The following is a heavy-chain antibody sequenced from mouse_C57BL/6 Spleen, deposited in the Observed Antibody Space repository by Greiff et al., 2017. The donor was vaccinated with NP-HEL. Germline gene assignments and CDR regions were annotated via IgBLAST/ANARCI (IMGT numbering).Heavy chain of an antibody. CDR2: IRNKANGYTT. V-gene: IGHV7-3*01. CDR1: GFTFTDYY. D-gene: IGHD1-3*01. J-gene: IGHJ2*01. Sequence: EVQLVESGGGLVQPGGSLSLSCAASGFTFTDYYMSWVRQPPGKALEWLGFIRNKANGYTTEYSASVKGRFTISRDNSQSILYLQMNALRAEDSATYYCARLTSGWYFDYWGHSTTLTVSS. CDR3: ARLTSGWYFDY.